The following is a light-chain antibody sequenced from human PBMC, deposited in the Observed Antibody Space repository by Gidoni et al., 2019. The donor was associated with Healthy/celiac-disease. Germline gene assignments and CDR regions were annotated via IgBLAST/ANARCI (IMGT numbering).Light chain of an antibody. J-gene: IGKJ4*01. CDR1: QGISNY. Sequence: DIPMTPSPSSLSASVGDRVTITCRASQGISNYLAWYQQKPGKVPKLLIYAASTLQSGVPSRFSGSGSGTDFTLTISSLQHEDVATYYCQKYNSAPRVTFGGGTKVEIK. CDR3: QKYNSAPRVT. CDR2: AAS. V-gene: IGKV1-27*01.